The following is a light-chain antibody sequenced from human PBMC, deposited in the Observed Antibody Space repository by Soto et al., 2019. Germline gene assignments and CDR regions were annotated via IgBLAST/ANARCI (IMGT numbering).Light chain of an antibody. V-gene: IGKV1-39*01. J-gene: IGKJ1*01. CDR2: AAS. CDR3: QQSYSTPPT. CDR1: QSISSH. Sequence: VQLTQYPSSLSASVGDRVTITCRANQSISSHLNWYQQKPGKAPKLLIYAASSLQSGVPSRFSGSGSGTDFTLTIRSLQPEDFATYYCQQSYSTPPTFGQGTKVDIK.